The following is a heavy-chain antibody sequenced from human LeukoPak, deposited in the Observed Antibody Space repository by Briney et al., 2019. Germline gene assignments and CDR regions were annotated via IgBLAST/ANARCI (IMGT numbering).Heavy chain of an antibody. CDR2: ISQDGSEK. CDR3: ARECTYEGLVY. J-gene: IGHJ4*02. D-gene: IGHD2-8*01. V-gene: IGHV3-7*01. Sequence: GGSLRLSCGVSGLTFSNYWWSWVRQAPGKGLEWVATISQDGSEKIYADSVKGRLIISRDNAKSSLYLQMNSLRVEDTAVYYCARECTYEGLVYWGQGTLVTVSS. CDR1: GLTFSNYW.